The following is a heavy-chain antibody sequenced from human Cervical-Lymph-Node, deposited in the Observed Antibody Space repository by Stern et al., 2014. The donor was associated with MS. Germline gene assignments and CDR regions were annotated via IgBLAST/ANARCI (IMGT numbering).Heavy chain of an antibody. Sequence: QVQLQESGPGLVKPSETLSRTCTVSGGSISSSYYWGWIRQSSGKGLEWIGSIDDTGRTFYNPSLKSRVTLSVDPSNNQFSLKLSSVTAADTAVYYCVRQVTVRSRFDYWGQGTLVTVSS. CDR3: VRQVTVRSRFDY. CDR2: IDDTGRT. J-gene: IGHJ4*02. D-gene: IGHD4-11*01. CDR1: GGSISSSYY. V-gene: IGHV4-39*01.